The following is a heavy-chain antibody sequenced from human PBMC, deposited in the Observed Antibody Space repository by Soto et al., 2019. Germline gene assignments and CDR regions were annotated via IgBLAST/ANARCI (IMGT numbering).Heavy chain of an antibody. D-gene: IGHD3-10*01. V-gene: IGHV4-59*08. J-gene: IGHJ4*02. Sequence: QVQLLESGPGLVKPSETLSLTCTVSGGSISSYYWSWIRQPPGKGLEWIGYIYSSGSTNYNPSLTSRVTISVDTSKNQFSLTLSSVTAADTAVYYCARRYGGGFDYWGQGTLVTVSS. CDR2: IYSSGST. CDR3: ARRYGGGFDY. CDR1: GGSISSYY.